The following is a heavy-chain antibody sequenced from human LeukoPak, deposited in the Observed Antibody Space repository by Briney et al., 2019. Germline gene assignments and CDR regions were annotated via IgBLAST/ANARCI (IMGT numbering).Heavy chain of an antibody. CDR3: ARPYYYYGSGSYGSWFDP. CDR2: IYYSGST. V-gene: IGHV4-39*01. CDR1: GGYINTRSYF. J-gene: IGHJ5*02. D-gene: IGHD3-10*01. Sequence: SETLSLTCSASGGYINTRSYFWGWIRQPPGTGLEWIGSIYYSGSTYYNPSLKSRVTISVDTSKNQFSLKLSSVTAADTAVYYCARPYYYYGSGSYGSWFDPWGQGTLVTVSS.